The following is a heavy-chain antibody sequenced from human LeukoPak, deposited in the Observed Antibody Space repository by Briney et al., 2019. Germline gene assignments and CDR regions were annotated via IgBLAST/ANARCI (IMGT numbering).Heavy chain of an antibody. CDR1: GGSISSYY. D-gene: IGHD3-10*01. V-gene: IGHV4-59*01. CDR3: ARAAPSYYGSGSLGSYYYGMDV. Sequence: RSSETLSLTCTVSGGSISSYYWSWIRQPPGKGLEWIGYIYYSGSTNYNPFLKSRVTISVDTSKNQFSLKLSSVTAADTAVYYCARAAPSYYGSGSLGSYYYGMDVWGQGTTVTVSS. CDR2: IYYSGST. J-gene: IGHJ6*02.